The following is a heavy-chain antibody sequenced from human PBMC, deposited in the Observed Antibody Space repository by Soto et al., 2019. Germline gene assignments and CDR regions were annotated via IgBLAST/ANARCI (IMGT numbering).Heavy chain of an antibody. V-gene: IGHV1-69*01. CDR2: IIPILEAT. D-gene: IGHD2-21*01. Sequence: QVQLVQSGAEVRKPGSSVKVSCRASGGTFSDFTVTWVRQAPGQGLEWMGGIIPILEATKYAQTFQDRVTFTADETTSTVCMELSSLRSEDTAVYFCETSSCGNECHPSRAFYYVGWDVWGQGTTVTVSS. CDR3: ETSSCGNECHPSRAFYYVGWDV. J-gene: IGHJ6*02. CDR1: GGTFSDFT.